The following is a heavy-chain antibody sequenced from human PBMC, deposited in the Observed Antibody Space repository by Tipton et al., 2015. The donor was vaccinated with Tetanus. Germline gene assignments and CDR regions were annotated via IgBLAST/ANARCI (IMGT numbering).Heavy chain of an antibody. CDR1: GGSFSGHY. CDR2: INLSGRT. V-gene: IGHV4-34*01. J-gene: IGHJ3*02. D-gene: IGHD3-22*01. CDR3: ARLSSSANDAHVFDI. Sequence: TLSLTCAVYGGSFSGHYWSWIRQPPGKGLEWIGEINLSGRTNYNSSLKSRVTISVDTSKNQFSLKLSSVTAADTAVYYCARLSSSANDAHVFDIWGQGTMVTVSS.